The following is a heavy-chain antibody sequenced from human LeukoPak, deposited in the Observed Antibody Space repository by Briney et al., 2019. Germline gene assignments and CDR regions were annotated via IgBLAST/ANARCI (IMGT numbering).Heavy chain of an antibody. CDR1: GGSISSYS. J-gene: IGHJ4*02. D-gene: IGHD2-15*01. V-gene: IGHV4-59*01. CDR3: ARWTGAGYCSGGSCPLPYYFDY. CDR2: MYYSGST. Sequence: SETLSLTCTVSGGSISSYSWSWIRQPPGKGLEWIGYMYYSGSTNYNPSLKSRVTISVDTSKNQFSLKLSSVAAADTAVYYCARWTGAGYCSGGSCPLPYYFDYWGQGTLVTVSS.